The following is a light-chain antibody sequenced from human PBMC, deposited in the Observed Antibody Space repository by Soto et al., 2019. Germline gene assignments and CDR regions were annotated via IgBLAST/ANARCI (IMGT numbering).Light chain of an antibody. Sequence: QSALTQPASVSGSPGQSITISCTGTNSDVGGYNYVSWYQQHPGKAPKPMIYAVSNRPSGVSNRFSGSKSGNTASLTISGLQAEDEADYYCTSYTSSGTYVFGTGTKVTVL. J-gene: IGLJ1*01. CDR2: AVS. CDR3: TSYTSSGTYV. V-gene: IGLV2-14*01. CDR1: NSDVGGYNY.